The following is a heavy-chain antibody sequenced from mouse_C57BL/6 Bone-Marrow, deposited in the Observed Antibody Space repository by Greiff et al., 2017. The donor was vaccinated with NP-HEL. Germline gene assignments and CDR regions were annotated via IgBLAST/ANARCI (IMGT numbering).Heavy chain of an antibody. V-gene: IGHV1-81*01. D-gene: IGHD1-1*01. J-gene: IGHJ2*01. CDR2: IYPRSGNT. CDR1: GYTFTSYG. Sequence: VQLVESGAELARPGASVKLSCKASGYTFTSYGISWVKQRTGQGLEWIGEIYPRSGNTYYNEKFKGKATLTADKSSSTAYMELRSLTSEDSAVYCCVSYVSSGDYFDYWGQGTTLTVSS. CDR3: VSYVSSGDYFDY.